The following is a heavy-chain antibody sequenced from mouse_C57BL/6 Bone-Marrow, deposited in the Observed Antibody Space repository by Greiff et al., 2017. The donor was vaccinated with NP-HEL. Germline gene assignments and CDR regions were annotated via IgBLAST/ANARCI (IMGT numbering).Heavy chain of an antibody. CDR1: GYSITSGYY. J-gene: IGHJ2*01. Sequence: EVKLQESGPGLVKPSQSLSLTCSVTGYSITSGYYWNWIRQFPGNKLEWMGYISYDGSNNYNPSLTNRISITRDTSKNQFFLKLNSVTTEDTATYYCARDPLYSNYVDYFDYWGQGTTLTVSS. CDR3: ARDPLYSNYVDYFDY. CDR2: ISYDGSN. V-gene: IGHV3-6*01. D-gene: IGHD2-5*01.